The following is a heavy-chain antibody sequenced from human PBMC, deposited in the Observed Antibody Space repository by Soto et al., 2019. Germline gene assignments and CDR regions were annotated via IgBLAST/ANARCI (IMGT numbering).Heavy chain of an antibody. D-gene: IGHD3-10*01. CDR2: ISAYNGNT. Sequence: ASVKVSCKASGYTFTSYGISWVRQAPGQGLEWMGWISAYNGNTSYAQKLQGRVTMTTGTSTSTAYMELRSLRSDDTAVYYCARENGVYMVRGGCDYGMDVWGQGTTVTVSS. CDR3: ARENGVYMVRGGCDYGMDV. V-gene: IGHV1-18*04. J-gene: IGHJ6*02. CDR1: GYTFTSYG.